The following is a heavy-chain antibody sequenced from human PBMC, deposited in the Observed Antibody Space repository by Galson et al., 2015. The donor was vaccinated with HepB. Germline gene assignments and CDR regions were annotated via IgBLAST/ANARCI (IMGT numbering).Heavy chain of an antibody. V-gene: IGHV3-33*01. CDR2: IWYDGSNK. Sequence: SLRLSCAASGFAFSNYGMHWVRQAPGKGLEWAAVIWYDGSNKYYADSVKGRFTISRDNSKNTLYLQMNSLRAEDTAVYYCAREGYYDSSGLFPVFYYFDYWGQGTLVTVSS. CDR1: GFAFSNYG. J-gene: IGHJ4*02. CDR3: AREGYYDSSGLFPVFYYFDY. D-gene: IGHD3-22*01.